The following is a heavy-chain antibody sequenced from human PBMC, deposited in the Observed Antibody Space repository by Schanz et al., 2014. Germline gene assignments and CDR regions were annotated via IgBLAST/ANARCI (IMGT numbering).Heavy chain of an antibody. CDR3: ARSGSSNWYFFDY. Sequence: QVQLVQSGAEVKKPGPSVKVSCKASGYSFTPFPIHWVRQAPGQRLEWMGWINAGTGNTEYSQKFQGRVTITRDTLASTAYMEVSSLRSEDTAVYYCARSGSSNWYFFDYWGQGTLVTVSS. V-gene: IGHV1-3*01. D-gene: IGHD6-13*01. CDR2: INAGTGNT. CDR1: GYSFTPFP. J-gene: IGHJ4*02.